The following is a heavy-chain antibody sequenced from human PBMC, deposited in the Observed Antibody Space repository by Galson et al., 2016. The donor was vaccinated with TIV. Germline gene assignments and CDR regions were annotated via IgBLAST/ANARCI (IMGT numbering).Heavy chain of an antibody. V-gene: IGHV3-33*06. CDR2: IWYDGSNK. Sequence: SLRLSCAASGFIFSDYGMHWVRQAPGKGLEWVAVIWYDGSNKYYVDSVKGRFTISRDNSRNTLYLQMNSLRVEDTAVYYCTKDADATSMIVVAASWGQGALVTVTS. J-gene: IGHJ5*02. D-gene: IGHD3-22*01. CDR1: GFIFSDYG. CDR3: TKDADATSMIVVAAS.